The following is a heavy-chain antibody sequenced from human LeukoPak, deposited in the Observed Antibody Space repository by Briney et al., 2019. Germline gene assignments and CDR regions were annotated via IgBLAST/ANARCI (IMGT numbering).Heavy chain of an antibody. CDR1: GYSFTTYW. D-gene: IGHD6-6*01. CDR3: ARPASRGFSSSFDY. Sequence: KAGESLKISCRGSGYSFTTYWIGWVRQMPGKGLEWMGIVYSGDSDARYSPSFQGQVTISVDTSISTAYLQFYSLRASDTAMYYCARPASRGFSSSFDYWGQGTLVTVSS. V-gene: IGHV5-51*01. J-gene: IGHJ4*02. CDR2: VYSGDSDA.